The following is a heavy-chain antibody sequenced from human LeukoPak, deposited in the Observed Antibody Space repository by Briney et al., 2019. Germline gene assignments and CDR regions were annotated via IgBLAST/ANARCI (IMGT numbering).Heavy chain of an antibody. D-gene: IGHD5-18*01. CDR3: ANERGYSYGYGPGYYGMDV. CDR1: GFTFSSYA. V-gene: IGHV3-23*01. J-gene: IGHJ6*02. CDR2: ISGSGGST. Sequence: PGGSLRLSCAASGFTFSSYAMSWVRQAPGKGLEWVSAISGSGGSTYYADSVKGRFTISRDNSKNTLYLQMNSLRAEDTAVYYCANERGYSYGYGPGYYGMDVWGQGTTVTVSS.